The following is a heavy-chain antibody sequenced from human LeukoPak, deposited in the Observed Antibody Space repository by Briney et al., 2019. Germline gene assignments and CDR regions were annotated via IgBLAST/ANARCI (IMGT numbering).Heavy chain of an antibody. CDR2: ISSSSSYI. CDR3: ARVLGSSSWYWFDP. CDR1: GFTFSSYS. Sequence: GGSLRLSCAASGFTFSSYSMNWVRQAPGKGLEWVSSISSSSSYIYYADSVKGRFTISRDNAKNSLYLQMNSLRAEDTAVYYCARVLGSSSWYWFDPWGQGTLVTVSS. J-gene: IGHJ5*02. D-gene: IGHD6-13*01. V-gene: IGHV3-21*01.